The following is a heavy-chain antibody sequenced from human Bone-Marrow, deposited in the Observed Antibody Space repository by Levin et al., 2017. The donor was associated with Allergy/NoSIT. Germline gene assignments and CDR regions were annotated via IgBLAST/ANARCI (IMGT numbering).Heavy chain of an antibody. CDR3: AKDRLLWFGELSDHFDY. Sequence: PGGSLRLSCAASGFTFSSYAMSWVRQAPGKGLEWVSAISGSGGSTYYADSVKGRFTISRDNSKNTLYLQMNSLRAEDTAVYYCAKDRLLWFGELSDHFDYWGQGTLVTVSS. J-gene: IGHJ4*02. D-gene: IGHD3-10*01. V-gene: IGHV3-23*01. CDR1: GFTFSSYA. CDR2: ISGSGGST.